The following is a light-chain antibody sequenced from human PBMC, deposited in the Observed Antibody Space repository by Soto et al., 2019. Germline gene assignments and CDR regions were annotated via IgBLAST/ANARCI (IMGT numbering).Light chain of an antibody. Sequence: EIVLTQSPATQSLSPGERATLSCRASQSVSSYLAWYQQKPGQAPRLLIYDASNRATGIPARFSGSGSGTDFTRTISSLEPEDFAVYYCQQRSNWPPLFTFGPGTKVDIK. CDR1: QSVSSY. CDR3: QQRSNWPPLFT. CDR2: DAS. J-gene: IGKJ3*01. V-gene: IGKV3-11*01.